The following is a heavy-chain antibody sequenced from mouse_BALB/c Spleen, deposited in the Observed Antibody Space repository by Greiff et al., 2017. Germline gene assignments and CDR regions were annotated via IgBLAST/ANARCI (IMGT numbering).Heavy chain of an antibody. V-gene: IGHV3-6*01. J-gene: IGHJ3*01. D-gene: IGHD1-1*01. CDR1: GYSITSCYF. CDR2: ISYDGSN. CDR3: AGGGGATEDFAY. Sequence: ESGPGLVKPSASLSLTCSVSGYSITSCYFWYWIRQFPGNKLEWMRYISYDGSNNYNPTLKNRISITLDTSKNQFFLKLNAVTTEDTATNYCAGGGGATEDFAYWGQGTLVTVSA.